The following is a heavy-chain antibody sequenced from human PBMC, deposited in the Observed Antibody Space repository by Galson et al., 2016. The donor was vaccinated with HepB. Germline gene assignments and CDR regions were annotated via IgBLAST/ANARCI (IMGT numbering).Heavy chain of an antibody. J-gene: IGHJ4*02. CDR1: GLTFTGYA. D-gene: IGHD3-16*01. CDR2: ISYDGSNK. CDR3: ARVGFGRSYGQGFDY. Sequence: SLRLSCAASGLTFTGYAIHWVRQAPGKGLEWVAVISYDGSNKYYADSVKGRFPISRDDSKNTLYLQMDSLRPEDTAVYYCARVGFGRSYGQGFDYWGQGTLVTVSS. V-gene: IGHV3-30*04.